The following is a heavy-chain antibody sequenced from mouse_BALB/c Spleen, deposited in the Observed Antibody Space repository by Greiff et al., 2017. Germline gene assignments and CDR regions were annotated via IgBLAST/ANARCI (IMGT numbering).Heavy chain of an antibody. CDR2: IWAGGST. CDR1: GFSLTSYG. D-gene: IGHD2-14*01. CDR3: AKDRHRYTGGGYAMDY. Sequence: QVQLKESGPGLVAPSQSLSITCTVSGFSLTSYGVHWVRQPPGKGLEWLGVIWAGGSTNYNSALMSRLSISKDNSKSQVFLKMNSLQTDDTAMYSCAKDRHRYTGGGYAMDYWGQGTSVTVSS. V-gene: IGHV2-9*02. J-gene: IGHJ4*01.